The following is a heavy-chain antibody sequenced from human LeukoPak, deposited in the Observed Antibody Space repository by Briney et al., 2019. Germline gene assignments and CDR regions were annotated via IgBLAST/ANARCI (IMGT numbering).Heavy chain of an antibody. CDR1: GFSFSVSV. J-gene: IGHJ4*02. V-gene: IGHV3-23*01. Sequence: GGSVRLSCVASGFSFSVSVMSWVRQAPGKGLEWVSAISADAAVTYCAAPVKGRFTISRDNSKNTVYLQMNSLRAEDTATYYCAKVGYCSNNCFRTHDYWGQGALVTVSS. CDR3: AKVGYCSNNCFRTHDY. D-gene: IGHD2-2*01. CDR2: ISADAAVT.